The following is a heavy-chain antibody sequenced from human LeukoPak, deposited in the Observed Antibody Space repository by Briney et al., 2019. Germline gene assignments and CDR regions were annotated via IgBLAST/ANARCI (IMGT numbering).Heavy chain of an antibody. V-gene: IGHV4-39*07. CDR1: GGSISSSGYY. D-gene: IGHD2-15*01. J-gene: IGHJ3*01. CDR3: ARGGCSGGSCYST. Sequence: SETLSLTCSVSGGSISSSGYYWGWIRQPPGKGLEWIGSIYYSGNIYYNPSLKSRVTISVDTSKNQFSLKLSSVTAADTAVYYCARGGCSGGSCYSTWGQGTMVTVSS. CDR2: IYYSGNI.